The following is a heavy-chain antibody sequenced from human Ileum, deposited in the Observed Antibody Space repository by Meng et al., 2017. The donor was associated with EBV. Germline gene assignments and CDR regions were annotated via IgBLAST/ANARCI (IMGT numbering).Heavy chain of an antibody. V-gene: IGHV1-46*01. J-gene: IGHJ4*02. CDR3: ARAGGRLAAGFVQKYFDD. CDR2: SNPSGGAT. D-gene: IGHD6-13*01. CDR1: GYTFTSYY. Sequence: QGQRCQSGAEGNKPGAHWKVSCKPLGYTFTSYYIPWVRQAPGQGLEWMGLSNPSGGATNFAQKFQGRVTMTRDTSTGTVYMALSSLTSEDTAVYYCARAGGRLAAGFVQKYFDDWGPGNLVTVSS.